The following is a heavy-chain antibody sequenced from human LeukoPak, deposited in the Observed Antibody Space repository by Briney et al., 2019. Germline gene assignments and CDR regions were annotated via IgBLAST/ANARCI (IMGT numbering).Heavy chain of an antibody. D-gene: IGHD3-10*01. V-gene: IGHV1-69*01. J-gene: IGHJ5*02. CDR3: ARAPRSTAESTYGFDP. Sequence: SVKVSCKASGGTFSSYAISWVRQAPGQGLEWMGGIIPIFGTANYAQKFQGRVTITADESTSTAYMELSSLRSEDTAVYYCARAPRSTAESTYGFDPWGQGTLVTVSS. CDR1: GGTFSSYA. CDR2: IIPIFGTA.